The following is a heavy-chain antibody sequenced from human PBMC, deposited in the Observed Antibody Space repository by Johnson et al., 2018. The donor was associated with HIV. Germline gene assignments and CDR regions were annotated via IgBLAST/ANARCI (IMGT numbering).Heavy chain of an antibody. Sequence: VQLVESGGGLVQPGRSLRLSCAASGFTFDDYAMHWVRQAPGKGLEWVSGISWNSGSIGYADSVKGRFTISRDNAKNSLYLQMNSLRAEDTALYYCAKDMTDAFDIWGQGTMVTVSS. V-gene: IGHV3-9*01. CDR1: GFTFDDYA. J-gene: IGHJ3*02. CDR3: AKDMTDAFDI. CDR2: ISWNSGSI.